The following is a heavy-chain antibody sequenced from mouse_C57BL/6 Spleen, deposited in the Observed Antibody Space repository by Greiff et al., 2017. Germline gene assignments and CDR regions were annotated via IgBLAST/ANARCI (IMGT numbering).Heavy chain of an antibody. J-gene: IGHJ1*03. CDR2: IWWDDDK. V-gene: IGHV8-8*01. CDR3: ARIECYGNDWYFDV. D-gene: IGHD2-1*01. CDR1: GFSLSTFGMG. Sequence: QVTLKESGPGILQPSQTLSLSCSFSGFSLSTFGMGVGWIRPPSGKGLEWLAHIWWDDDKYYNPALKSWLTISKDTSKNQVFLKIANVDTADTATYYCARIECYGNDWYFDVWGTGTTVTVSS.